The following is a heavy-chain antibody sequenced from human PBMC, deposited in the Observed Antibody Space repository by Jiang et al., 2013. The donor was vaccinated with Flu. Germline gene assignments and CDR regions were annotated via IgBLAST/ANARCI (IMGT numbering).Heavy chain of an antibody. D-gene: IGHD5-24*01. Sequence: KPTQTLTLTCTFSGFSLSTSGVGVGWIRQPPGKALEWLALIYWNDDKRYSPSLKSRLTITKDTSKNQVVLTMTNMDPVDTATYYCAHKSRISGGCNVGGDYFDYWGQGTLVTVSS. CDR2: IYWNDDK. J-gene: IGHJ4*02. V-gene: IGHV2-5*01. CDR1: GFSLSTSGVG. CDR3: AHKSRISGGCNVGGDYFDY.